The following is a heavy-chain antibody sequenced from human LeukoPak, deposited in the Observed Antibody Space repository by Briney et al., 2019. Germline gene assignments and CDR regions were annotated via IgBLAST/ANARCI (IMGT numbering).Heavy chain of an antibody. D-gene: IGHD6-19*01. J-gene: IGHJ4*02. CDR1: GFTFSNAW. V-gene: IGHV3-15*01. Sequence: GGSLRLSCAASGFTFSNAWMNWIRQAPGKGLEWVGRIKSKTDGGTTDYAAPVKGRFSISRDDSKNTLYLQMNSLKTEDTAVYYCTTGMTKYSSGLDYWGQGTLATVSS. CDR2: IKSKTDGGTT. CDR3: TTGMTKYSSGLDY.